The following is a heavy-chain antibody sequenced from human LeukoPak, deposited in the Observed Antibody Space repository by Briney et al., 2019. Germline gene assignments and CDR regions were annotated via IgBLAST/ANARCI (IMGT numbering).Heavy chain of an antibody. CDR3: AKDGGGSYFYYYYYYMDV. V-gene: IGHV3-30*02. Sequence: GGSLRLSCAASGFTFSSYGMHWVRQAPGKGLEWVAFIRYDGSNKYYADSVKGRFTISRDNSKNTLYLQMNSLRAEDTAVYYCAKDGGGSYFYYYYYYMDVWGKGTTVTISS. D-gene: IGHD1-26*01. J-gene: IGHJ6*03. CDR2: IRYDGSNK. CDR1: GFTFSSYG.